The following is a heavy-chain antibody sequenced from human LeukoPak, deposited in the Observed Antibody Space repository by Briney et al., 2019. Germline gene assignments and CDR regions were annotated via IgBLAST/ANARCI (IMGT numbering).Heavy chain of an antibody. Sequence: GGSLRLSCAASGFTFSSYSMNWVRQAPGKGLEWVSAISGSGGSTYYADSVKGRFTISRDNSKNTLYLQMNSLRAEDTAVYYCAKLYSSGWYGTWGQGTLVTVSS. CDR2: ISGSGGST. J-gene: IGHJ5*02. CDR3: AKLYSSGWYGT. CDR1: GFTFSSYS. V-gene: IGHV3-23*01. D-gene: IGHD6-19*01.